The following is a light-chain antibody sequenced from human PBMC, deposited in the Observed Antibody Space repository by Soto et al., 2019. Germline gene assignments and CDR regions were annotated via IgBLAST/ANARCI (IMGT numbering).Light chain of an antibody. CDR1: QSVSSN. V-gene: IGKV3-15*01. J-gene: IGKJ5*01. Sequence: EIVMTQSPATLSVSPGERASLACRASQSVSSNLAWYQQKPGQAPRLLIYGASTRATGIPARFSGSGSGTDFTFTISRLQPEDIATYYCQHYDNLPSVTFGQGTRLEIK. CDR2: GAS. CDR3: QHYDNLPSVT.